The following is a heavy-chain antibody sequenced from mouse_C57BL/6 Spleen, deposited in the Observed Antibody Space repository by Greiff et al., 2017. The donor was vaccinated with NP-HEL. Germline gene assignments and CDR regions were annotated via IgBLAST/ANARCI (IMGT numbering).Heavy chain of an antibody. CDR2: INPNNGGT. V-gene: IGHV1-22*01. D-gene: IGHD2-2*01. Sequence: EVQLQQSGPELVKPGASVKMSCKASGYTFTDYNMHWVKQSHGKSLEWIGYINPNNGGTSYNQKFKGKATLTVNKSSSTAYMELRSLTSEDSAVYYCAREGKIYGYDEGYFDYWGQGTTLTVSS. J-gene: IGHJ2*01. CDR3: AREGKIYGYDEGYFDY. CDR1: GYTFTDYN.